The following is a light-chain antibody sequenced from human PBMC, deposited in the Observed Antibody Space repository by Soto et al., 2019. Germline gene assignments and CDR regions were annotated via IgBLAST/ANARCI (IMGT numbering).Light chain of an antibody. J-gene: IGKJ4*01. CDR1: QSILYRSTNVNY. Sequence: DIEMTQSPDSLAVSRGERATINCKSSQSILYRSTNVNYLAWYQRKPGQPPKLLIYWASTRESGVPDRFSGSGSGTDFTLTISSLQTEDVAVYYCQQYYSAPLTFGGGTRVEIK. V-gene: IGKV4-1*01. CDR2: WAS. CDR3: QQYYSAPLT.